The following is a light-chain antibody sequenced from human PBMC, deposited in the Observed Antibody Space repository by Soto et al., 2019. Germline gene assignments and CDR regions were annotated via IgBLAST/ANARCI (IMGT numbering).Light chain of an antibody. CDR1: QSISNY. Sequence: DIQMTHSPSSLSASVGDSVTITCRASQSISNYLNWYQQKPGQAPKLLVYAASSLQSGVPSRFSGSGSGTDFTLTISILQPEDFSTYYSQQSYSTPFTFGPGTKVDIK. CDR3: QQSYSTPFT. V-gene: IGKV1-39*01. J-gene: IGKJ3*01. CDR2: AAS.